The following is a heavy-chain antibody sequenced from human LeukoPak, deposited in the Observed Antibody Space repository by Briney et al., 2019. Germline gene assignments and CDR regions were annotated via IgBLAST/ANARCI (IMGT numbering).Heavy chain of an antibody. CDR3: ARHSTSGWNWFDP. CDR2: IYYTGST. J-gene: IGHJ5*02. Sequence: PSETLSLTCTVSGGSISSYYWSWIRQPPGKGLEWIGYIYYTGSTNYNPSLKSRVTISVDTSKNQFSLKLSSVTAADTAVYYCARHSTSGWNWFDPWGQRTLVTVSS. V-gene: IGHV4-59*08. CDR1: GGSISSYY. D-gene: IGHD6-19*01.